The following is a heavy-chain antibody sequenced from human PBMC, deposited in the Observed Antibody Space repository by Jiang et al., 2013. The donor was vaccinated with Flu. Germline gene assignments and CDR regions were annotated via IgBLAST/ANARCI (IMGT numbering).Heavy chain of an antibody. J-gene: IGHJ4*02. CDR2: ISGSSRTI. D-gene: IGHD5-24*01. V-gene: IGHV3-48*01. CDR3: ARDWDGYNSGGYDF. CDR1: GFTFSAYG. Sequence: AASGFTFSAYGMSWVRQAPGKGLEWVSYISGSSRTIYYADSVKGRFTISRDNDKNSLYLQMDSLRAEDTAVFYCARDWDGYNSGGYDFWGQGTLVTVSS.